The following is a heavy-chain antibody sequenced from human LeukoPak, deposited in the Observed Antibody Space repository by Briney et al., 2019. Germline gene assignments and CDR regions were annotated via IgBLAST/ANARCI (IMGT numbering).Heavy chain of an antibody. D-gene: IGHD3-22*01. Sequence: QPGGSLRLSCAASGFTFSSYAMHWVRQAPGKGLEWVAVISYDGSNKYYADSVKGRFTISRDNAKNSLYLQMNSLRVEDTAFYYCARDDLLHRNWFDPWGQGTLVTVSS. CDR2: ISYDGSNK. CDR3: ARDDLLHRNWFDP. CDR1: GFTFSSYA. J-gene: IGHJ5*02. V-gene: IGHV3-30*04.